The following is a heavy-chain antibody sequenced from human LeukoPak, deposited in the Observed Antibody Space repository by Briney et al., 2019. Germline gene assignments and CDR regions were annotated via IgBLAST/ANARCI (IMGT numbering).Heavy chain of an antibody. CDR3: ASSSREY. Sequence: GGSLRLSCAASGLTFSSNWMSCVRQAPGKGLEWVANIKQDGREKYYVDSVKGRFTISRDNSKNSLYLQLNSLRAEDTAVYYCASSSREYWGQGTLVTVSS. D-gene: IGHD2/OR15-2a*01. V-gene: IGHV3-7*01. CDR1: GLTFSSNW. J-gene: IGHJ4*02. CDR2: IKQDGREK.